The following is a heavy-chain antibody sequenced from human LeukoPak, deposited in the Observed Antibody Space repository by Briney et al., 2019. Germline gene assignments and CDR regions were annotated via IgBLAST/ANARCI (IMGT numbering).Heavy chain of an antibody. CDR3: AKTGYCSGGSCYYFGY. D-gene: IGHD2-15*01. CDR1: GYSFTSYW. Sequence: GESLKISCKGSGYSFTSYWIGWVRQMPGKGLEWMGIIYPGDSDTRYSPSFQGQVTISADKSISTAYLQWSSLKASDTAMYYCAKTGYCSGGSCYYFGYWGQGTLVTVSS. J-gene: IGHJ4*02. CDR2: IYPGDSDT. V-gene: IGHV5-51*01.